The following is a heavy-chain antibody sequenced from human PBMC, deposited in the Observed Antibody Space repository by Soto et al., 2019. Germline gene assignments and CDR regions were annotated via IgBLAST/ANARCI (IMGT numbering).Heavy chain of an antibody. V-gene: IGHV2-26*01. CDR3: ARSISLPASADNWFDP. Sequence: SGPTLVNPTETLTLTCTVSGFSLSNAGSGVSGIRQPPGKALEWLAHIHSDGAKTYSSSLQSRLTISRDYSRRQVVLTLTKLDPMDTATYYCARSISLPASADNWFDPGGQGTPVTVSS. CDR2: IHSDGAK. CDR1: GFSLSNAGSG. D-gene: IGHD2-2*01. J-gene: IGHJ5*02.